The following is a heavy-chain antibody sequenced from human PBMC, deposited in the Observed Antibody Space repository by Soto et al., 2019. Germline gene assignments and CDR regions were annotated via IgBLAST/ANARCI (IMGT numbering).Heavy chain of an antibody. V-gene: IGHV4-30-4*01. CDR2: IYYSGST. CDR1: GGSISSGDYY. J-gene: IGHJ4*02. CDR3: ARGGRRTKSGEGMDY. D-gene: IGHD3-16*01. Sequence: QVQLQESGPGLVKPSQTLSLTCTVSGGSISSGDYYWSWIRQPPGKGLEWIGYIYYSGSTYYNPSLKSRVTISEDTSKNQFSLKLSSVTAADTAVYYCARGGRRTKSGEGMDYWGQGTLVTVSS.